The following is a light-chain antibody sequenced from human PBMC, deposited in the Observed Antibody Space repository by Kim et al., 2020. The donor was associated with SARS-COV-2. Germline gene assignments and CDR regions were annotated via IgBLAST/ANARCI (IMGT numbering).Light chain of an antibody. Sequence: SYELTQPPSVSVAPGKTARITCGGNNIGSKSVHWYQQKPGQAPVLVIYYDSDRPSGIPERFSGSNSGNTATLTISRVEAGDEADYHCQVWDSAVVFGGGTQLTVL. J-gene: IGLJ2*01. V-gene: IGLV3-21*04. CDR1: NIGSKS. CDR2: YDS. CDR3: QVWDSAVV.